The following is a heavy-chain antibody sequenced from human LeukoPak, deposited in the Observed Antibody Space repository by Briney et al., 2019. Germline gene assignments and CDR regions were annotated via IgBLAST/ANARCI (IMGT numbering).Heavy chain of an antibody. V-gene: IGHV1-69*06. D-gene: IGHD6-19*01. CDR3: ARDRGAVAGFFDY. J-gene: IGHJ4*02. Sequence: SVKVSCKASGGTFSSYAISWVRQAPGQGLEWMGVIIPIFGTANYAQKFQGRVTITADKSTSTAYMELSSLRSEDTAVYYCARDRGAVAGFFDYWGQGTLVTVSS. CDR1: GGTFSSYA. CDR2: IIPIFGTA.